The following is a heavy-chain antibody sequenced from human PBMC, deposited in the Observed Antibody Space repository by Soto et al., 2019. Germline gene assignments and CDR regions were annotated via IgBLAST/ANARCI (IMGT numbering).Heavy chain of an antibody. D-gene: IGHD4-17*01. V-gene: IGHV3-30*16. CDR3: ARDARTLTTVTTGFL. CDR1: GFTFSSYA. J-gene: IGHJ3*01. CDR2: ISDDGSNK. Sequence: QVHLVESGGGVVQPGRSLRLSCAASGFTFSSYAMHWVRQAPGKALEWVAFISDDGSNKYYADSVKSRFTIYRDNSKNTLDLQMNSLRAEDTAVYYCARDARTLTTVTTGFLWGQGTMVTVSS.